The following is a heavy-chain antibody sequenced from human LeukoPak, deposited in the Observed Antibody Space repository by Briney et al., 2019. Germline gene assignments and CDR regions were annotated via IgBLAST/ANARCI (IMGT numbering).Heavy chain of an antibody. CDR1: GFTFSSYA. Sequence: QAGGSLRLSCAASGFTFSSYAMSWVRQAPGKGLEWVSAISGSGGSTYYADSVKGRFTISRDNSKNTLYLQMNSLRAEDTAVYYCANTYSSSWYPLFDSWGQGTLVTVSS. V-gene: IGHV3-23*01. CDR2: ISGSGGST. CDR3: ANTYSSSWYPLFDS. J-gene: IGHJ4*02. D-gene: IGHD6-13*01.